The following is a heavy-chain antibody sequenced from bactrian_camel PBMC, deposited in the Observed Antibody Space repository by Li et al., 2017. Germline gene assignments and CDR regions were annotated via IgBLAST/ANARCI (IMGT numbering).Heavy chain of an antibody. CDR1: GDSSSSAC. CDR3: AATGFAGNCRGLPSTTFVY. Sequence: QLVESGGGSVQAGGSLSLSCAASGDSSSSACMGWFRQAPGKEREGVARIDTVGGSTYYADTVKGRFTISKDNAKNTLYLQMNSLKPEDTAMYFCAATGFAGNCRGLPSTTFVYRGQGTQVTVS. CDR2: IDTVGGST. J-gene: IGHJ6*01. D-gene: IGHD1*01. V-gene: IGHV3S28*01.